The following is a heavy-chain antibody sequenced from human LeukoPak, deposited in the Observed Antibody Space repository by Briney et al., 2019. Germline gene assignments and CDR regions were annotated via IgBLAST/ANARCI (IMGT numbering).Heavy chain of an antibody. CDR2: INPNSGGT. CDR3: ARESVPAVAARRGLSY. D-gene: IGHD6-6*01. V-gene: IGHV1-2*02. J-gene: IGHJ4*02. Sequence: ASVKVSCKASGYTFTDYYMHWVRQAPGQGLEWMGWINPNSGGTNYAQKFQGRVTMTRDTSISTVYMEMSRLRSDDTAVYYCARESVPAVAARRGLSYWGQGTLVAVSS. CDR1: GYTFTDYY.